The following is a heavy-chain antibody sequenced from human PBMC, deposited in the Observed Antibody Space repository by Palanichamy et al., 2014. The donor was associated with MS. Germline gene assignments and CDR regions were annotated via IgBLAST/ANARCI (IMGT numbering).Heavy chain of an antibody. V-gene: IGHV2-5*02. CDR3: AYEVFDDFWSGGAFQH. Sequence: QITLRESGPTLVEPTQTLTLTCTFAGFSLSNTGVGVGWLRQPPGKALEWLALIYWDDIKHFSPSLKSRLAITKDTSKNQVVLTMTDMGPVDTATYYCAYEVFDDFWSGGAFQHWGQGTLVIVSS. CDR1: GFSLSNTGVG. CDR2: IYWDDIK. J-gene: IGHJ1*01. D-gene: IGHD3-3*01.